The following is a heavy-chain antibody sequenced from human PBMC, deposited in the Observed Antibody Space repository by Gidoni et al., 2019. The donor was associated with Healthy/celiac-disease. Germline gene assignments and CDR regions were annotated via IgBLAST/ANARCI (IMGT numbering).Heavy chain of an antibody. CDR1: GYTFTGYY. J-gene: IGHJ4*02. CDR2: INPNSGGT. D-gene: IGHD4-17*01. CDR3: AREDYGDYEPDFDY. Sequence: QVQLVQSGAEVKKPGASVKVSCKASGYTFTGYYMHWVRQAPGQGLEWMGWINPNSGGTNYEQKFQGRVTMTRDTSISTAYMELSRLRSDDTAVYYCAREDYGDYEPDFDYWGQGTLVTVSS. V-gene: IGHV1-2*02.